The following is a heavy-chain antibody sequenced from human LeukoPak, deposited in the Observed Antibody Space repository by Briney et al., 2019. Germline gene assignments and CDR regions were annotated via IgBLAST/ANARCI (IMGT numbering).Heavy chain of an antibody. CDR2: IYYSGST. D-gene: IGHD3-10*01. Sequence: SETLSLTCTVSGGSISSYYWSWIRQPPGKGLEWIGYIYYSGSTNYNPSLKSRVTISVDTSKNQFSLKLSSVTAADTAVYYCARHAIVRGVNTPPYFDHWGQGTLVTVSS. V-gene: IGHV4-59*08. CDR3: ARHAIVRGVNTPPYFDH. J-gene: IGHJ4*02. CDR1: GGSISSYY.